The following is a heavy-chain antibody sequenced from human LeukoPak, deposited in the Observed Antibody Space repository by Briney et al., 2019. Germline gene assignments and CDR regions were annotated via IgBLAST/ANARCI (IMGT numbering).Heavy chain of an antibody. J-gene: IGHJ4*02. V-gene: IGHV3-53*01. CDR1: GFTVSSNY. Sequence: GGSLRLSCAASGFTVSSNYMSWVRQAPGKGLEWVSVIYSGGSTYYADSVKGRFTISRDNSKNTLYLQMNGLRAEDTAVYYCAKDRTDRLWSHHHFDYWGQGTLVTVSS. CDR3: AKDRTDRLWSHHHFDY. D-gene: IGHD4/OR15-4a*01. CDR2: IYSGGST.